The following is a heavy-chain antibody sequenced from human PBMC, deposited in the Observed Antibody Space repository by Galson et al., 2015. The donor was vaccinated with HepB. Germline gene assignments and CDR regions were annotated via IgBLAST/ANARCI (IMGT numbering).Heavy chain of an antibody. J-gene: IGHJ3*01. CDR3: ARLTILGFDL. V-gene: IGHV3-66*04. D-gene: IGHD3-3*01. CDR1: GFSVTTNY. CDR2: MYSDGAT. Sequence: SLRLSCAASGFSVTTNYMSWVRQPPGEGLEWVSVMYSDGATYYTDSVRGRFTISRDNSKNTLYLQMNSLRAEDAAVYYCARLTILGFDLWGQGTMVTVSS.